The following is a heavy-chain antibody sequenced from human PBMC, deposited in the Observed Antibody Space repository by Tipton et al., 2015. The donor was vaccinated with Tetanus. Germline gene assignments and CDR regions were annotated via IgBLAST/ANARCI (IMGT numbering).Heavy chain of an antibody. CDR2: IHFGGDT. V-gene: IGHV4-59*04. D-gene: IGHD1-7*01. Sequence: TLSLTCTVSGASISNFYWSWIRQPPGKGLEWIGTIHFGGDTAYNPSLRSRVTISVDTSRNHVSLKMTSVTAADTALYYCSSGSGTAISEDWGQGTLVTVSS. CDR1: GASISNFY. J-gene: IGHJ4*02. CDR3: SSGSGTAISED.